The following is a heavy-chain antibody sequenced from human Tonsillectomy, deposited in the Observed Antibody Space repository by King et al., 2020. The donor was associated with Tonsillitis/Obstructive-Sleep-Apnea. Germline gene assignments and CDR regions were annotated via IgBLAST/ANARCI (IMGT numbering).Heavy chain of an antibody. J-gene: IGHJ4*02. CDR2: IRCSGGST. CDR1: GFTFSSYA. Sequence: VQLVESGGGLVQPGGSLRLSCAASGFTFSSYAMSWVRQAPGKGLEWVSAIRCSGGSTDYAESVKGRFTISRDNSKNTLYLQMNSLRAEDTAVYYCAKPQAYCGGDCYSGLFDYWGQGTLVTVSS. V-gene: IGHV3-23*04. CDR3: AKPQAYCGGDCYSGLFDY. D-gene: IGHD2-21*01.